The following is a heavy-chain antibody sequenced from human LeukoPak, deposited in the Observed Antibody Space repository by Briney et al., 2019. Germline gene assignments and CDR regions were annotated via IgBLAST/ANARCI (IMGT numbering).Heavy chain of an antibody. D-gene: IGHD3-10*01. CDR1: GFTFRSYD. CDR2: IGTAGDT. J-gene: IGHJ4*02. V-gene: IGHV3-13*01. CDR3: ARVPPFYGSGSLTGFFDY. Sequence: GGSLRLSCAASGFTFRSYDMHWVRHATGKGLEWVSAIGTAGDTYYPGSVKGRFTISRENAKNSLYLQMNSLRAGDTAMYYCARVPPFYGSGSLTGFFDYWGQGTLVTVSS.